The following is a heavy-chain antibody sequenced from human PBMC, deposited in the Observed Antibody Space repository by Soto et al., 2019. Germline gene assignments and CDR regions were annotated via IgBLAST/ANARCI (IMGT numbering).Heavy chain of an antibody. J-gene: IGHJ4*02. V-gene: IGHV2-5*02. Sequence: QITLKESGPTLVKPTQTLTLTCTFSGFSLTTSGLGVGWIRQPPGKALEWLAIIYWDGDERYSPSLKSRLTIPRGTSRTPVVLTMTNMNPVDTATYSCAQSRPETTFAYWGQGTLVTVSS. CDR2: IYWDGDE. CDR1: GFSLTTSGLG. D-gene: IGHD1-1*01. CDR3: AQSRPETTFAY.